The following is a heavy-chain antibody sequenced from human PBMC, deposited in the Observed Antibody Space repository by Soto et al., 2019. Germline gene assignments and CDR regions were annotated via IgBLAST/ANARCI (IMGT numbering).Heavy chain of an antibody. V-gene: IGHV3-66*01. J-gene: IGHJ6*02. CDR2: LNGGGST. Sequence: EVQLVESGGGLVQPGGSLRLSCAASEFSVRSNFMTWVRQAPGKGLEWVSLLNGGGSTNYADSVKGRFTISRDNSKNTVYLQMNSLRAEDTAVYYCVSGRYDSVRLGMDVWGQGTTVTVSS. CDR1: EFSVRSNF. CDR3: VSGRYDSVRLGMDV. D-gene: IGHD3-3*01.